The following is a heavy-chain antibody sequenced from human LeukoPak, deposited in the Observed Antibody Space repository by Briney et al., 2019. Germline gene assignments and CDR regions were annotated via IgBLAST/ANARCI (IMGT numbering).Heavy chain of an antibody. D-gene: IGHD6-13*01. Sequence: GGSLRLSCAASRFTFRSYEMNWVRQAPGKGLEWVPYISCCSSSIYYADSVKGRFTVSIDNAKNSLYLQVHSLRVEDTAVYYCARDAGYSSSYYLGYFDYWGQGTLVTVSS. CDR2: ISCCSSSI. CDR3: ARDAGYSSSYYLGYFDY. V-gene: IGHV3-48*03. CDR1: RFTFRSYE. J-gene: IGHJ4*02.